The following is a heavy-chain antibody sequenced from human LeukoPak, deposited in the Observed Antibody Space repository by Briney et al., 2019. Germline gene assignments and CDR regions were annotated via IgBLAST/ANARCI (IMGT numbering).Heavy chain of an antibody. Sequence: GGSLRLSCAASGFSFGTYWMHWVRQAPGKGLVWVSHLNNDGSTTNYADSVKGRFTISRDNAENSLYLQMNSLRDEDTAVYYCARHDYGGNSGDYWGQGTLVTVSS. J-gene: IGHJ4*02. CDR1: GFSFGTYW. CDR3: ARHDYGGNSGDY. V-gene: IGHV3-74*01. CDR2: LNNDGSTT. D-gene: IGHD4-23*01.